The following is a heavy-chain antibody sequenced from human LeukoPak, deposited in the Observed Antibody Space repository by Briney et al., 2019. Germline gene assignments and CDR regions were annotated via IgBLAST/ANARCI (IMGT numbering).Heavy chain of an antibody. D-gene: IGHD6-13*01. J-gene: IGHJ2*01. V-gene: IGHV3-48*01. Sequence: GGSLRLSCAASGFTFSSYSMNWVRQAPGEGLEWVSYISSLSGTIYYADSVKGRFTISRDNAKNSLYLQMDSLRAEDTAVYYCARVSSSWYQDWYFDLWGRGTLVTVPS. CDR3: ARVSSSWYQDWYFDL. CDR1: GFTFSSYS. CDR2: ISSLSGTI.